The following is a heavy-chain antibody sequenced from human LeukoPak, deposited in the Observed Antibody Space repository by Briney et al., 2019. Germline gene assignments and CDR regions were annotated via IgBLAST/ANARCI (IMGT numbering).Heavy chain of an antibody. CDR1: GGSLSNYY. V-gene: IGHV4-59*01. D-gene: IGHD4-23*01. J-gene: IGHJ4*02. CDR3: ARDPEFDGGHGFDH. CDR2: IYYSGGT. Sequence: PSETLSLTCSVSGGSLSNYYWNWIRQPPGKGLEWIGQIYYSGGTKYNPSLQSRVTISVDTSKTQFSLKLSSVTAADTAVYYCARDPEFDGGHGFDHWGQGTQVTVSS.